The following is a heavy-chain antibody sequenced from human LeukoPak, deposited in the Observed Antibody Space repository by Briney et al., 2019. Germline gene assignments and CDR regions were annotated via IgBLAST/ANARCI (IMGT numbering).Heavy chain of an antibody. D-gene: IGHD2-15*01. CDR1: GFTFSSYA. CDR3: ATRGGSCYSGGCYYYGMDV. CDR2: ISGSGGST. V-gene: IGHV3-23*01. Sequence: GGSLRLSCAASGFTFSSYAMNWVRQAPGKGLEWVSTISGSGGSTYYADSVKGCFTISRDNSKNTLYLQMNSLRAEDTALYYCATRGGSCYSGGCYYYGMDVWGQGTTVTVSS. J-gene: IGHJ6*02.